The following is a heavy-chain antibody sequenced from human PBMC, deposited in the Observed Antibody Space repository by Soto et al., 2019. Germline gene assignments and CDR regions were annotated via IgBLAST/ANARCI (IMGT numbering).Heavy chain of an antibody. J-gene: IGHJ4*02. D-gene: IGHD2-15*01. Sequence: SETLSLTCTVSGGSISSYYWSWIRQPPGKGLEWIGYIYYSGSTNYNPSLKSRVTISVDTSRNQFSLKLSSVTAADTAVYYCARMVVAGESDYWGQGTLVPSPQ. CDR1: GGSISSYY. V-gene: IGHV4-59*01. CDR3: ARMVVAGESDY. CDR2: IYYSGST.